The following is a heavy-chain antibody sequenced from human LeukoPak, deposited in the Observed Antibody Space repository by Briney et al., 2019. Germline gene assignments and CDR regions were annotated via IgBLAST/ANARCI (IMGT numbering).Heavy chain of an antibody. D-gene: IGHD2-2*01. J-gene: IGHJ4*02. V-gene: IGHV4-39*01. Sequence: SETLSLTCGVSGGSFSGHYWTWIRRPPGKGLEWIGSVYYFGDTYYSPSLESRVTISIDTSKNQFSLKLSSVTATDTAVYYCARHHNIVIVPTARGFDYWGQGTLVTVSS. CDR2: VYYFGDT. CDR1: GGSFSGHY. CDR3: ARHHNIVIVPTARGFDY.